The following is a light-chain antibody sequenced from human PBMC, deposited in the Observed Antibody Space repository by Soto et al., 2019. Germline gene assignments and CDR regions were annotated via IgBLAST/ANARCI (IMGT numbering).Light chain of an antibody. CDR1: QTVNNN. CDR3: QQLTDWPPQWT. J-gene: IGKJ1*01. V-gene: IGKV3-11*01. CDR2: GAS. Sequence: VMTQAPATLSVSPGEGATLSCRASQTVNNNVAWYQLKDGQVPRPLIYGASTRATDIPARFSGSGSGTDFTLTISSLEPEDFAVYYCQQLTDWPPQWTFGQGTKVDIK.